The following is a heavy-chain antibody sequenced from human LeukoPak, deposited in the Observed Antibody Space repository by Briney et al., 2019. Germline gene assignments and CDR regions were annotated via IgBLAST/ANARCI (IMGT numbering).Heavy chain of an antibody. J-gene: IGHJ4*02. CDR2: IDPSDSYT. Sequence: GESLMPYCQCPGYRLSRSWFHWARPMPGKGQEWMGAIDPSDSYTNYIPSFQGRATISPDKSICTADLQWSSLMASDTAMYYCARHTISDYWGQGTQVTVSS. V-gene: IGHV5-10-1*01. D-gene: IGHD3-10*01. CDR3: ARHTISDY. CDR1: GYRLSRSW.